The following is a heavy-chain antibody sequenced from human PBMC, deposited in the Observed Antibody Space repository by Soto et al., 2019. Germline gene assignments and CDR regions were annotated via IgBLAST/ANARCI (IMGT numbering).Heavy chain of an antibody. CDR3: TREPYYYDSSGYYPDS. CDR1: GFTFGDYA. CDR2: IRSKAYGGTT. V-gene: IGHV3-49*03. Sequence: GSLRLSCTASGFTFGDYAMSWFRQAPGKGLEWVGFIRSKAYGGTTEYAASVKGRFTISRDDSKSIAYLQMNSLKTEDTAVYYCTREPYYYDSSGYYPDSRGQGPLVTVSS. D-gene: IGHD3-22*01. J-gene: IGHJ4*02.